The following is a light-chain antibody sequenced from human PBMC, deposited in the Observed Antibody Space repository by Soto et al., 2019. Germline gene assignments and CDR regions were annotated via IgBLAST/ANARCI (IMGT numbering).Light chain of an antibody. CDR2: GAS. Sequence: EIVMTQSPATLSVSPGERATLSCRASQSVSSNVAWYRQIPGQTPRLLIYGASTRATGVPVRFSGSGSGTDFTLTISRLEPEDFAVYYCQQYGSSRFGQGTRLEI. J-gene: IGKJ5*01. V-gene: IGKV3-20*01. CDR1: QSVSSN. CDR3: QQYGSSR.